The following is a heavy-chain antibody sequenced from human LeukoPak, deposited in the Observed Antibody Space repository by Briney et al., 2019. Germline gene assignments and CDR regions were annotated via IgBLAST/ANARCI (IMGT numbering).Heavy chain of an antibody. V-gene: IGHV3-74*01. J-gene: IGHJ4*02. CDR2: INTDGRST. Sequence: GGSLRLSCAASGFTFNNYWMHWVRQAPGEGLEWVSRINTDGRSTNYADSVKGRFTTSRDNAKNTLYLQMNSLRAEDTAVYYCASGGRSGRSECFDYWGQGTLVTVSS. D-gene: IGHD3-3*01. CDR1: GFTFNNYW. CDR3: ASGGRSGRSECFDY.